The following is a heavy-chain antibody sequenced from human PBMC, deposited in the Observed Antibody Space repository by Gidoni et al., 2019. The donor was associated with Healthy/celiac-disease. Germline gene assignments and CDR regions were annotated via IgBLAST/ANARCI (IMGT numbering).Heavy chain of an antibody. D-gene: IGHD3-22*01. V-gene: IGHV1-69*01. Sequence: QVQLVQSGAEVKQPGSSVKVSCKASGGTFSSYAISWVRQAPGQGLEWMGGIIPIFGTANYAQKFQGRVTITADESTSTAYMELSSLRSEDTAVYYCARDPRRYYDSSGNYYWGQGTLVTVSS. J-gene: IGHJ4*02. CDR3: ARDPRRYYDSSGNYY. CDR2: IIPIFGTA. CDR1: GGTFSSYA.